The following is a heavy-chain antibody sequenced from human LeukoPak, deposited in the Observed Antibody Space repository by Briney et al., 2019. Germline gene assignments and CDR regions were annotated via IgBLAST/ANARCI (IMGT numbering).Heavy chain of an antibody. CDR2: IIPIFGTA. V-gene: IGHV1-69*06. CDR1: GGTVSNYA. J-gene: IGHJ5*02. D-gene: IGHD2-2*01. Sequence: GSSVKVSCKASGGTVSNYAISWVRQAPGQGLEWMGGIIPIFGTANYAQKFRGRVTITADKSTRTAYMELSSLRSEDTAVYYCARQGSTSRLMVDPWGQGTLVTVSS. CDR3: ARQGSTSRLMVDP.